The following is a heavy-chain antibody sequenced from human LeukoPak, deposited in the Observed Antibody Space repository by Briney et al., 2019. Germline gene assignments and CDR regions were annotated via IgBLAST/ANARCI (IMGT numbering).Heavy chain of an antibody. V-gene: IGHV4-30-4*08. Sequence: PSQTLSLTCIVSGGSISSGDYYWSWIRQPPGKGLEWIGYIYYSGSTYYNPSLKSRVTISVDTSKNQFSLKLGSVTAADTAVYYCARNFQSREFGYWGQGTLITVSS. CDR2: IYYSGST. CDR1: GGSISSGDYY. J-gene: IGHJ4*02. CDR3: ARNFQSREFGY.